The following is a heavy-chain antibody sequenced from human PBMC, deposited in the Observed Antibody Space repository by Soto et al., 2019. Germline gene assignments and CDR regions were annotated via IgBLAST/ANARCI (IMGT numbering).Heavy chain of an antibody. V-gene: IGHV1-2*04. CDR2: INPNSGGT. Sequence: ASVKVSCKASGYTFTGYYMHWVRQAPGQGLEWMGWINPNSGGTNYAQKFQGWVTMTRDTSISTAYMELSRLRSDDTAVYYCARSAAADRYYFDYWGQGTLVTVSS. J-gene: IGHJ4*02. CDR3: ARSAAADRYYFDY. CDR1: GYTFTGYY. D-gene: IGHD6-13*01.